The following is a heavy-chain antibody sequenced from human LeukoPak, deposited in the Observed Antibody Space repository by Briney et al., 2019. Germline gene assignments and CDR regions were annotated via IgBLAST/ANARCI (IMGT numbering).Heavy chain of an antibody. CDR1: GFTFDDYG. D-gene: IGHD3-16*01. Sequence: GGSLRLSCAASGFTFDDYGLSWVRQVPGKGLEWVSGLNWNGASTGYADSVKGRFTISRDNAKNSLYLQMNSLRAEDTAVYYCATERAGERPRPLLSYYYMDVWGKGTTVTISS. V-gene: IGHV3-20*04. CDR3: ATERAGERPRPLLSYYYMDV. J-gene: IGHJ6*03. CDR2: LNWNGAST.